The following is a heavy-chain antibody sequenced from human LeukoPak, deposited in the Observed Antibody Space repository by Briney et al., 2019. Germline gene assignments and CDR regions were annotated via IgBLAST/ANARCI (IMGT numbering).Heavy chain of an antibody. CDR2: IYTSGST. CDR1: GGSINVYY. Sequence: SETLSLTCSVSGGSINVYYWSWIRQPAGKGPEWIGRIYTSGSTNYNPSLKSRVTISVDTSKNQFSLKLSSVTAADTAVYYCARQGYDFWSGYYHYYYYMDVWGKGTTVTVSS. J-gene: IGHJ6*03. V-gene: IGHV4-4*07. CDR3: ARQGYDFWSGYYHYYYYMDV. D-gene: IGHD3-3*01.